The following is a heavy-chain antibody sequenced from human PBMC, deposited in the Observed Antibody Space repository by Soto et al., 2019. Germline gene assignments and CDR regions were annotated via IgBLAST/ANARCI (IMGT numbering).Heavy chain of an antibody. CDR2: IYNSEST. D-gene: IGHD5-12*01. Sequence: QVQLQESGPGLVKPSQTLSLTCTVSGGSISSGDYYCTWIRQPPGNALEWIGYIYNSESTSFYPPLRSRLTISVDTSKNQFSLKLSSVTAEDTAGYYCASCRGYKNRPLRYWGRGTLVTVS. J-gene: IGHJ4*02. CDR1: GGSISSGDYY. V-gene: IGHV4-30-4*01. CDR3: ASCRGYKNRPLRY.